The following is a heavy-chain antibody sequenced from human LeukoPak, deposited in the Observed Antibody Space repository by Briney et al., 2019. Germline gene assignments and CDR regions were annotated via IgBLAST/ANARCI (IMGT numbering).Heavy chain of an antibody. Sequence: GGSLRLSCAASGFTFSSYAMSWVPEAPGKGLEWGSAISGSGGSTYYADSVKGRFTISRDNSKNTLYLQMNSLRAEDTAVYYCAKVRKIQLWLPRDAFDIWGQGTMVTVSS. J-gene: IGHJ3*02. CDR3: AKVRKIQLWLPRDAFDI. D-gene: IGHD5-18*01. CDR1: GFTFSSYA. CDR2: ISGSGGST. V-gene: IGHV3-23*01.